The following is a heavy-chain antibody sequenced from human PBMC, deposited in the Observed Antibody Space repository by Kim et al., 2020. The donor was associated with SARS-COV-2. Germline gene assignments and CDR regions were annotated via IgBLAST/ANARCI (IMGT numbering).Heavy chain of an antibody. D-gene: IGHD2-15*01. Sequence: GGSLRLSCTTSGFTFGDYIMSWVRQAPGKGLEWVGFIRSKAYGGTTEYAASVKGRFIISRDDSKSLAYLQMNSLKTEDTAVYYCTTREDLVLVVPATPDYWGQGTLVTVSS. CDR1: GFTFGDYI. J-gene: IGHJ4*02. CDR2: IRSKAYGGTT. CDR3: TTREDLVLVVPATPDY. V-gene: IGHV3-49*04.